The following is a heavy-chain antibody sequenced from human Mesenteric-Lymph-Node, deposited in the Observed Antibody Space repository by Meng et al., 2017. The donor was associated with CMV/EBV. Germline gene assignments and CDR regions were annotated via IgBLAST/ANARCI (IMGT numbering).Heavy chain of an antibody. CDR1: GGSISSSSYY. CDR2: IYDSGKT. V-gene: IGHV4-39*07. J-gene: IGHJ6*02. CDR3: ARGVNYYYYGMDV. Sequence: SETLSLTCTVSGGSISSSSYYWVWIRQPPGKGLEWIGSIYDSGKTYHNPSLKSRVTISVDTSKNQFSLKLSSVTAADTAVYYCARGVNYYYYGMDVWGQGTTVTVSS. D-gene: IGHD2-21*01.